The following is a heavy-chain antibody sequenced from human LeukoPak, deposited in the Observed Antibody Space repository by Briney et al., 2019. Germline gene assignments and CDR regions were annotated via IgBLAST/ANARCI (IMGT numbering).Heavy chain of an antibody. CDR2: ISYDGNNK. D-gene: IGHD7-27*01. CDR1: GFIFSNYA. Sequence: GRSLRLSCAASGFIFSNYAMHWVRQAPGKGLEWVAVISYDGNNKYYADSVKGRFTISRDNSKNTLSVQMNSLRDEDTAIYYCASGSTYRELLGMVDYWGQGTLVTVSS. CDR3: ASGSTYRELLGMVDY. V-gene: IGHV3-33*05. J-gene: IGHJ4*02.